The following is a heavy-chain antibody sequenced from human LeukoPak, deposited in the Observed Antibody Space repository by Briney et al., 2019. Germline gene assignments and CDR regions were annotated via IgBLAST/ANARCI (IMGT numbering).Heavy chain of an antibody. D-gene: IGHD3-3*01. CDR3: AKGAVLRFLEWFFDY. CDR2: ISGSGGST. Sequence: SGGSLRLSCAASGFTFSSYAMSWVRQAPGKGLEWVSAISGSGGSTYYADSVKGRFTISRDNSKNTLYLQMNSLRAEGTAVYYCAKGAVLRFLEWFFDYWGQGTLVTVSS. V-gene: IGHV3-23*01. CDR1: GFTFSSYA. J-gene: IGHJ4*02.